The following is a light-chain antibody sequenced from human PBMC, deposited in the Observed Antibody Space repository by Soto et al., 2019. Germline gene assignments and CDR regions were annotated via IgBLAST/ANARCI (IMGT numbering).Light chain of an antibody. CDR3: QQYNSYSGT. J-gene: IGKJ5*01. V-gene: IGKV1-5*01. CDR2: AAS. CDR1: QSISSY. Sequence: IQMTQTPSSLSASVGDRVTITCRASQSISSYLNWYQQKPGKTPKLLIYAASSLQSGVPSRFSGSGSGTEFTLTINSLQPDDFATYYCQQYNSYSGTFGQGTRLEIK.